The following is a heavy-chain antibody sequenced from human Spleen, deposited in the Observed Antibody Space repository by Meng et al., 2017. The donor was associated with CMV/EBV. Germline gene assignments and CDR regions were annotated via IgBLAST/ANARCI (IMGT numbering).Heavy chain of an antibody. V-gene: IGHV3-21*04. CDR3: ARDLGTSGDY. CDR2: ISSADGTYK. J-gene: IGHJ4*02. D-gene: IGHD2-2*01. CDR1: GFTFSSFA. Sequence: GESLKISCATSGFTFSSFAINWVRQAPGKGLEWVSTISSADGTYKFFAESVRGRFTISRDNAKNSLYLQMNSLRAEDTAVYYCARDLGTSGDYWGQGTLVTVSS.